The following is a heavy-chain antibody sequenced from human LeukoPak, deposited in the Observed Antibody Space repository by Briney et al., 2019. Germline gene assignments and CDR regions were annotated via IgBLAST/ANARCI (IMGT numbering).Heavy chain of an antibody. CDR2: ISWNSGSI. CDR1: GFTFDGYA. D-gene: IGHD2-15*01. Sequence: GGSLRLSCAASGFTFDGYAMHWVRQAPGKGLEWVSGISWNSGSIGYADSVKGRFTISRDNAKNSLYLQMNSLRAEDTALYYCAKERDSCSGGSCYSLGNWFDPWGQGTLVTVSS. V-gene: IGHV3-9*01. J-gene: IGHJ5*02. CDR3: AKERDSCSGGSCYSLGNWFDP.